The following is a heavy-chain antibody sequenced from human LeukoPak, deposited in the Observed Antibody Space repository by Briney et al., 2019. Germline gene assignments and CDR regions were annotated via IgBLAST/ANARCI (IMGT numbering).Heavy chain of an antibody. CDR3: ATGAGSYIYYYYGMDV. V-gene: IGHV5-10-1*01. CDR1: GYSFTSYW. J-gene: IGHJ6*04. CDR2: IDPSDSYT. Sequence: GASLKISCKGSGYSFTSYWISWVRQLPGKGLEWMGRIDPSDSYTNYSPSFQGHVTISADKSISTAYLQWSSLKASDTAMYYCATGAGSYIYYYYGMDVWGKGTTVTVSS. D-gene: IGHD1-26*01.